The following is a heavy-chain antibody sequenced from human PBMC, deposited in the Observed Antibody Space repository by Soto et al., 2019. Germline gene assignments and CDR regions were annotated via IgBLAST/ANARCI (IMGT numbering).Heavy chain of an antibody. CDR3: ARGRGQGGNSPFDY. V-gene: IGHV3-33*01. D-gene: IGHD2-21*01. CDR2: IWYDGDSK. CDR1: GFRFISYG. J-gene: IGHJ4*02. Sequence: QVQLVESGGGVVQPGRSLRLSCAASGFRFISYGMHWVRQAPGKGLEWVAVIWYDGDSKYYADSVKGRFTIHRDNSKNTLYLQMNSLRAEDTAVDYCARGRGQGGNSPFDYWGRGTLVTGSS.